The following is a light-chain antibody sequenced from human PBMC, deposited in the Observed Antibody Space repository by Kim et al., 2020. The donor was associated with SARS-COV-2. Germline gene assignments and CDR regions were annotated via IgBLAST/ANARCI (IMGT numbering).Light chain of an antibody. Sequence: LTQPASVSGSPGQSITISCTGTSSDINEYNYVSWYQQHPGKAPILIIYDVSKQPSGVSNRFSGSKSANTASLTISGLQSEDEGDYYCSSYTIRNTLVFGTGTKVTVL. CDR1: SSDINEYNY. CDR3: SSYTIRNTLV. J-gene: IGLJ1*01. CDR2: DVS. V-gene: IGLV2-14*01.